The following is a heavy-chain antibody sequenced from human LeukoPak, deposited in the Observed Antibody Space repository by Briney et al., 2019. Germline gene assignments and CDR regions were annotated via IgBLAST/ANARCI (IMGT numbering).Heavy chain of an antibody. CDR3: ARQLELQPRPGYFDY. Sequence: ASVKVSCKASGYTFTGYYMHWVRQAPGQGLEWMGWINPNRGGTNYAQKFQGRVTMTRDTSISTAYMELSRLRSDDTAVYYCARQLELQPRPGYFDYWGQGTLVTVSS. CDR2: INPNRGGT. V-gene: IGHV1-2*02. CDR1: GYTFTGYY. J-gene: IGHJ4*02. D-gene: IGHD1-26*01.